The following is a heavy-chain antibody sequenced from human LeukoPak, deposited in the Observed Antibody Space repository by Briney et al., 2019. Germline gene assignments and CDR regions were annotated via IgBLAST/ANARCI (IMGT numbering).Heavy chain of an antibody. CDR1: GFPFSNNW. J-gene: IGHJ5*02. Sequence: GGSLRLSCAASGFPFSNNWMSWVRQAPGKGLEWVANIKQDGSEKYYVDSVKGRFTISRDNAKNSLSLQMNSLRAEDTAVYYCARDRTAADPWGQGTLVTVSS. CDR2: IKQDGSEK. V-gene: IGHV3-7*01. D-gene: IGHD6-13*01. CDR3: ARDRTAADP.